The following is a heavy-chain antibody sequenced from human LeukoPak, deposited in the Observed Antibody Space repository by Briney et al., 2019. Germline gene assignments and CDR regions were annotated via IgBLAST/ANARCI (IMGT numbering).Heavy chain of an antibody. Sequence: ASVKVSCKASGYTFIHYFIHWVRQAPGQGLEWMGRINSNTGGTEYTQKFQGRVTMTRDTSITTVYMELSSLRSDDSAVYYCARDLSSTSDWELDYWGQGTLVTVSS. CDR2: INSNTGGT. J-gene: IGHJ4*02. CDR3: ARDLSSTSDWELDY. CDR1: GYTFIHYF. D-gene: IGHD1-26*01. V-gene: IGHV1-2*06.